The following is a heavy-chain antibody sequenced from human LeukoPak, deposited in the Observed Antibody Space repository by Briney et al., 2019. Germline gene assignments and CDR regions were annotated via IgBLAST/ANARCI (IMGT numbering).Heavy chain of an antibody. J-gene: IGHJ6*02. CDR2: IYYSGST. Sequence: PSETLSLTCTVSGGSISSSSYYWGWIRQPPGKGLEWIGSIYYSGSTYYNPSLKSRVTISVDTSKNQFSLKLSSVTAADTAVYYCAARTEYYDFWSGYLPYYYYGMDVWGQGTTVTVSS. V-gene: IGHV4-39*01. CDR3: AARTEYYDFWSGYLPYYYYGMDV. D-gene: IGHD3-3*01. CDR1: GGSISSSSYY.